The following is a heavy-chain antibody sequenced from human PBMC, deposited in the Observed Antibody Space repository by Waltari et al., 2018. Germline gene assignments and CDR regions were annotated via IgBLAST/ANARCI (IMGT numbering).Heavy chain of an antibody. Sequence: QVQLVESGGGVVQPGGSLRLSCATSGFTFSSYGMHWVRQAPVKGLEWVAFIRYDGSNKYYADSVKGRFTISRDNSKNTLYLQRNSLRAEDTAVYYCAKDGMDVWGQGTTVTVSS. V-gene: IGHV3-30*02. CDR2: IRYDGSNK. J-gene: IGHJ6*02. CDR1: GFTFSSYG. CDR3: AKDGMDV.